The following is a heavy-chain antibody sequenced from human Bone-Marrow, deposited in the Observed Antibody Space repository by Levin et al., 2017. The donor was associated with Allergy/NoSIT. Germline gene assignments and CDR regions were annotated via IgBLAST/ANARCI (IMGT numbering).Heavy chain of an antibody. J-gene: IGHJ4*02. Sequence: GESLKISCQGSGYSFTSYWIAWVRQMPGKGLEWMGLIYPGDSETRYSPSFQGQVIFSADKSVNTAYLQWSSLKAADTALYYCARLQYSSTWTDFWGQGTLVTVTS. V-gene: IGHV5-51*01. CDR1: GYSFTSYW. CDR3: ARLQYSSTWTDF. CDR2: IYPGDSET. D-gene: IGHD2-21*01.